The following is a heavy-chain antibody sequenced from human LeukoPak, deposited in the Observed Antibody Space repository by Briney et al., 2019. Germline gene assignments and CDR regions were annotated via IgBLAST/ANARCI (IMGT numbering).Heavy chain of an antibody. J-gene: IGHJ5*02. Sequence: GGSLRLSCAASGFTFSSYSMHWVRQAPGKGLEWVAVIWYDGSNKYYADSVKGRFTISRDNSKNTLYLQMNSLRAEDTAVYYCARERDQNWFDPWGQGTLVTVSS. V-gene: IGHV3-33*01. D-gene: IGHD5-24*01. CDR1: GFTFSSYS. CDR2: IWYDGSNK. CDR3: ARERDQNWFDP.